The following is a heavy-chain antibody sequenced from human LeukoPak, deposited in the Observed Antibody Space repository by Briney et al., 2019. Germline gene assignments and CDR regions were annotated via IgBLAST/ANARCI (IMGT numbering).Heavy chain of an antibody. CDR3: ARGPKEYSSSSFGY. D-gene: IGHD6-6*01. CDR2: IYYTGST. CDR1: CGSISIRTYY. V-gene: IGHV4-39*01. Sequence: SETLSLTRTLSCGSISIRTYYWGWIRQPPGKGLEWIGSIYYTGSTYYNPSLKSRVTISVDTSKNQFSLKVRSMTAADTAIYYCARGPKEYSSSSFGYWGQGTLVTVSS. J-gene: IGHJ4*02.